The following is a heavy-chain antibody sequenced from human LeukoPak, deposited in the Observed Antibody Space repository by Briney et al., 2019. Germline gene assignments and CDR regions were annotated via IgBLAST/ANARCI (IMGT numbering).Heavy chain of an antibody. CDR2: IIHIFGTA. CDR3: AREFYSYGLDY. Sequence: AVKVSCKASGGTFSSYAISWVRQAPGQGLEWMGGIIHIFGTANYAQKFQGRVTITADKSTSTAYMELSSLRSEDTAVYYCAREFYSYGLDYWGQGTLVTASS. V-gene: IGHV1-69*06. CDR1: GGTFSSYA. D-gene: IGHD5-18*01. J-gene: IGHJ4*02.